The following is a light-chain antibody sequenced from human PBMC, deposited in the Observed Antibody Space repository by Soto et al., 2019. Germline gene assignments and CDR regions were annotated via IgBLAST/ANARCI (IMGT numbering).Light chain of an antibody. J-gene: IGKJ1*01. Sequence: DIQMTQSPSSLSASVGDRVTISCRASQSISTYLNWYQQKPGKAPRLLIYAASTVQTGVPPRFSGSGSGTDFTLTISSLRLDDIATYFCQQSYSAPPWTFGQGTKVEFK. V-gene: IGKV1-39*01. CDR3: QQSYSAPPWT. CDR1: QSISTY. CDR2: AAS.